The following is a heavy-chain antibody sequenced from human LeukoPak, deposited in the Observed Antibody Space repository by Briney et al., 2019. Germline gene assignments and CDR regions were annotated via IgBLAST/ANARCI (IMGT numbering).Heavy chain of an antibody. V-gene: IGHV1-69*13. D-gene: IGHD6-19*01. J-gene: IGHJ6*03. CDR1: GYTFTTYG. CDR2: IIPIFGTA. CDR3: ARGVAANTRGYYYYYMDV. Sequence: ASVKVSCKTSGYTFTTYGISWVRQAPGQGLEWMGGIIPIFGTANYAQKFQGRVTITADESTSTAYMELSSLRSEDTAVYYCARGVAANTRGYYYYYMDVWGKGTTVTVSS.